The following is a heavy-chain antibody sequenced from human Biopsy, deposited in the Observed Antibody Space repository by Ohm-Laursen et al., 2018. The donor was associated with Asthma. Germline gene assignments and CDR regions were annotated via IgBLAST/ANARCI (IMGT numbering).Heavy chain of an antibody. V-gene: IGHV3-9*01. Sequence: SLRLSCSASGFTFSSYGMHWVRQAPGKGLEGVSGISWNSGSIGYADSVKGRFTISRDNAKNSLYLQMNSLRVEDTALYYCAKATLGDIGKDYWGQGTLVTVSS. CDR3: AKATLGDIGKDY. CDR2: ISWNSGSI. CDR1: GFTFSSYG. D-gene: IGHD2-21*01. J-gene: IGHJ4*02.